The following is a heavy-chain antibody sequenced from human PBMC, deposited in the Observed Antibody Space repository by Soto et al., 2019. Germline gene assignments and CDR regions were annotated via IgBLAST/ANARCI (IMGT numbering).Heavy chain of an antibody. V-gene: IGHV3-21*01. CDR1: GFTFSSHT. J-gene: IGHJ4*02. CDR3: ARGYDVVRVPVAIRVGYFDH. D-gene: IGHD3-16*01. Sequence: DLVESGGGLAKPGGALRLSCTDSGFTFSSHTMNLVGQAPGKGLEWVSSISATGSDIYYGDSVMGRFTISRDNAKNSLYLQLNNLRVEDTAVYYCARGYDVVRVPVAIRVGYFDHWGQGTVVTVSP. CDR2: ISATGSDI.